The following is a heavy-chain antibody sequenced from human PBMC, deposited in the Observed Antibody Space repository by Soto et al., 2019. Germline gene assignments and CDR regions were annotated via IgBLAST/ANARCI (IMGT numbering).Heavy chain of an antibody. CDR2: ISAYNGNT. J-gene: IGHJ4*02. V-gene: IGHV1-18*04. Sequence: ASVKVSCKASGYTFTSYGISWVRQAPGQGLEWMGWISAYNGNTNYAQKLQGRVTMTTDTSTSTAYMELRSLRSGDTAVYYCARLEDCSGGSCYAAGFDYWGQGTLVTVSS. CDR3: ARLEDCSGGSCYAAGFDY. D-gene: IGHD2-15*01. CDR1: GYTFTSYG.